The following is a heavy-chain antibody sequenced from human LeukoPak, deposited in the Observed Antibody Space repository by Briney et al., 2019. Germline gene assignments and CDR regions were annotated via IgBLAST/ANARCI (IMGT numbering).Heavy chain of an antibody. CDR2: ICHSGST. CDR3: ARHPPHEDGDKRGFDF. Sequence: SETLSLTCTVSGGSISRRNYCWGWFRQSPGKGLEWIAYICHSGSTYYNPSLKSRVTISVDTSKNHFSLMLTSVSAADTAVYHCARHPPHEDGDKRGFDFWGQGTLVTVSS. V-gene: IGHV4-39*01. CDR1: GGSISRRNYC. J-gene: IGHJ4*02. D-gene: IGHD5-24*01.